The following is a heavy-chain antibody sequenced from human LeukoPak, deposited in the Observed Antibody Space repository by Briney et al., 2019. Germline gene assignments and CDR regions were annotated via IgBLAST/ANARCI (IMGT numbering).Heavy chain of an antibody. CDR1: GYTFTNYY. V-gene: IGHV1-2*02. Sequence: ASVKVSCKASGYTFTNYYIHWVRQAPGQGLEWMGWINPNSGGTNYAQKFQGRVTMTRDTSISTAYMELSRLRSDDTAVYYCARVGAVAGTLGFDYWGQGTLVTVSP. J-gene: IGHJ4*02. D-gene: IGHD6-19*01. CDR2: INPNSGGT. CDR3: ARVGAVAGTLGFDY.